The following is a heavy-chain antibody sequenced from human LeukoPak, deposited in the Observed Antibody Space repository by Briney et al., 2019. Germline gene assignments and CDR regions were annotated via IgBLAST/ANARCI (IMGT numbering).Heavy chain of an antibody. CDR2: FDPEDGET. Sequence: ASVKVSCKVSGYTLTELSMHWVRQAPGKGLEWMGGFDPEDGETIYAQKFQGRVTMTEETSTDTAYTELSSLRSEDTAVYYCATAVFFAGGVRVTTYYFDYWGQGTLVTVSS. CDR3: ATAVFFAGGVRVTTYYFDY. CDR1: GYTLTELS. D-gene: IGHD4-17*01. V-gene: IGHV1-24*01. J-gene: IGHJ4*02.